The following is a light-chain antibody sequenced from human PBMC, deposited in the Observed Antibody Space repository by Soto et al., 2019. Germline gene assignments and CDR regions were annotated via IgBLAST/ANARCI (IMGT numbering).Light chain of an antibody. CDR1: SSDIGAYNY. CDR2: DVN. J-gene: IGLJ2*01. CDR3: TSWTTSTTMI. Sequence: QSALTQPASVAGSPGQSITISCTGTSSDIGAYNYVSWYQQHPAKAPKLMLYDVNIRPSGVSNRFSGYKSGNTASLTISGLQAEEEADYYCTSWTTSTTMIFGGGTKLPV. V-gene: IGLV2-14*03.